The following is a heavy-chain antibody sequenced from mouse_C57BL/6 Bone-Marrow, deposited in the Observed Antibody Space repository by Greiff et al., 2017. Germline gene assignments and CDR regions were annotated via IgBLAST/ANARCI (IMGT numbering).Heavy chain of an antibody. CDR3: ARSDGYYYAMDY. D-gene: IGHD2-3*01. CDR1: GYTFTSYW. J-gene: IGHJ4*01. CDR2: INPNSGST. V-gene: IGHV1-64*01. Sequence: QVQLQQPGAELVKPGASVKLSCKASGYTFTSYWMHWVKQRPGQGLEWIGMINPNSGSTNYNEKFKSKATLTVDNSSSTAYMQLSSLTSEDSAVYYCARSDGYYYAMDYWGQGTSVTVSS.